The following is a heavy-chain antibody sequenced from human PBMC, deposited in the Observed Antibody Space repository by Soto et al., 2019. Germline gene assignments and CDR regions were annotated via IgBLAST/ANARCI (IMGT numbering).Heavy chain of an antibody. Sequence: QLQLQESVPGLVKPSETLSLTCTVSGGSISSSRYYWGWIRQPPGKGLEWIVTIYYRGSTYYNPSLKSGITISVDTSKNQFSLKLRSVTAADTAVYYCARRSSWHEGYFDSWGQGTLVTVSS. CDR1: GGSISSSRYY. V-gene: IGHV4-39*01. J-gene: IGHJ4*02. D-gene: IGHD6-13*01. CDR2: IYYRGST. CDR3: ARRSSWHEGYFDS.